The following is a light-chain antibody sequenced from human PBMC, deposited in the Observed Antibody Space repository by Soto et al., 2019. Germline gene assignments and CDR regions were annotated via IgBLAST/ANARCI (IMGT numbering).Light chain of an antibody. J-gene: IGLJ2*01. V-gene: IGLV1-40*01. Sequence: QSVLTQPPSVSGAPGQRVTISFTGSSSNIGAGYDVHWYQQLPGTAPKLLIYGNSNRPSGVPDRFSGSKSGTSASLAITGLQAEDEGDYYCQSYDSSLSGSEVFGGGTKVTVL. CDR2: GNS. CDR1: SSNIGAGYD. CDR3: QSYDSSLSGSEV.